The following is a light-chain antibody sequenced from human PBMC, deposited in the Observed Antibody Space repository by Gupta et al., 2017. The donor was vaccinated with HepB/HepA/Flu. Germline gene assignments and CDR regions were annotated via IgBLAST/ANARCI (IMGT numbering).Light chain of an antibody. CDR3: QQYNSYSGT. V-gene: IGKV1-5*03. CDR2: KAS. J-gene: IGKJ1*01. Sequence: DIQMTQSPSTLSASVGDRVTITCRASQSISSWLAWYQQKPGKAPKLLISKASSLESGVPSRFSGSGSGTXFTLTIXSLQPDDFATYYCQQYNSYSGTFGXGTKVEIK. CDR1: QSISSW.